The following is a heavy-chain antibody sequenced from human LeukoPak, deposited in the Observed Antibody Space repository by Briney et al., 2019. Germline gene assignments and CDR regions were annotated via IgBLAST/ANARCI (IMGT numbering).Heavy chain of an antibody. J-gene: IGHJ6*02. CDR1: GYTFTSYY. Sequence: GASVKVSCKASGYTFTSYYIHWVRQAPGQGLEWMGIINPSGGSTSYAQKFQGRVTMTRDTSTSTVYMELSSLRSEDTAVYYCAREVSAVQLWSSYYYYGMDVWGQGTTVTVSS. CDR3: AREVSAVQLWSSYYYYGMDV. D-gene: IGHD5-18*01. V-gene: IGHV1-46*01. CDR2: INPSGGST.